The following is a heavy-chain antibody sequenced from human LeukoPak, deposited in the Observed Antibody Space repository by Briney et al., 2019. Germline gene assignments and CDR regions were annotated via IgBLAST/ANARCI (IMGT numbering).Heavy chain of an antibody. V-gene: IGHV1-18*01. J-gene: IGHJ3*02. CDR2: ISGYNDNP. Sequence: ASVKVSCKASGYTFTDYGVSWVRQAPGQGLEWMGWISGYNDNPNYIQRLQGRVTMTTDTSTSTAYLELRGLTSDDTAVYYCARDRPKDDAFDIWGQGTLVIVSS. CDR1: GYTFTDYG. CDR3: ARDRPKDDAFDI.